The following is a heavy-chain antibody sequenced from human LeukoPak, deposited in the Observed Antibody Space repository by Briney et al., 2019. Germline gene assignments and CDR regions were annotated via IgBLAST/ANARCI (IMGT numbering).Heavy chain of an antibody. V-gene: IGHV4-4*02. J-gene: IGHJ4*02. CDR1: GGSISNFHW. Sequence: PSETLSLTCTVSGGSISNFHWWNWVRQSPGKGLEWVGQIYHNGITNYNPSLKSRLTISVDKSRNHFSLNLTSATAADTAVYFCARELATINGPYFESWGQGTLVTVSS. CDR3: ARELATINGPYFES. D-gene: IGHD5-24*01. CDR2: IYHNGIT.